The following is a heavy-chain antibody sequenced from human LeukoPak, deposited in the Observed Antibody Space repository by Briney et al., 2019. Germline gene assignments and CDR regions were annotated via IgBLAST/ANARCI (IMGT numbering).Heavy chain of an antibody. Sequence: GESLKISFKGTGYTFTSYWIHWVRHMPGKGLEWMGIFYPGDSDTKYSPSFQGQVTISADKSINTAYLHWSSLQASDTAMYYCATGTMDYYDTSSYSPLDYWGQGTLVTVSS. V-gene: IGHV5-51*01. D-gene: IGHD3-22*01. J-gene: IGHJ4*02. CDR1: GYTFTSYW. CDR2: FYPGDSDT. CDR3: ATGTMDYYDTSSYSPLDY.